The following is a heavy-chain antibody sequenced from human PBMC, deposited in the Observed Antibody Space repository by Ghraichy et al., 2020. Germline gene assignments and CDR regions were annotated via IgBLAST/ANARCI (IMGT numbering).Heavy chain of an antibody. V-gene: IGHV4-34*01. Sequence: SQTLSLTCAVYGGSFSGYYWSWIRQPPGKGLEWIGEINHSGSTNYNPSLKSRVTISVDTSKNQFSLKLSSVTAADTAVYYCARVWAARPRVATMQGKRADAFDIWGQGTMVTVSS. J-gene: IGHJ3*02. CDR2: INHSGST. CDR3: ARVWAARPRVATMQGKRADAFDI. CDR1: GGSFSGYY. D-gene: IGHD5-12*01.